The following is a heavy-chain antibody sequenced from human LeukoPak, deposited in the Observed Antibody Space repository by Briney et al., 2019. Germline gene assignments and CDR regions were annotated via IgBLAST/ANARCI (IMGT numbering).Heavy chain of an antibody. Sequence: GGSLRLSCAASGFTFSSYAMSWVRQAPGKGLEWVSAISGSGGSTYYADSVKGRFTISRDNSKNTLYLQMNNLRAEDTAVYYCAGYSGYGQFDYWGQGTPVTVSS. CDR3: AGYSGYGQFDY. D-gene: IGHD5-12*01. CDR2: ISGSGGST. V-gene: IGHV3-23*01. J-gene: IGHJ4*02. CDR1: GFTFSSYA.